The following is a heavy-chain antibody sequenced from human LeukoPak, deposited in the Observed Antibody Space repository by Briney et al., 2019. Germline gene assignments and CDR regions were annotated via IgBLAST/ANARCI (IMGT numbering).Heavy chain of an antibody. V-gene: IGHV4-31*03. D-gene: IGHD6-13*01. J-gene: IGHJ5*02. CDR2: IYYSGST. Sequence: PSETLSLTCTVSGGSISSGGYYWSWIHQHPGKGLEWIGYIYYSGSTYYNPSLKSRVTISVDTSKNQFSLKLSSVTAADTAVYYCARDGWNVAAASRWFDPWGQGTLVTVSS. CDR3: ARDGWNVAAASRWFDP. CDR1: GGSISSGGYY.